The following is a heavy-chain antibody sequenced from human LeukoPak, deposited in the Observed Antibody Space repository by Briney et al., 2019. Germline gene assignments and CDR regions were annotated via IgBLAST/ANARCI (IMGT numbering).Heavy chain of an antibody. J-gene: IGHJ5*02. D-gene: IGHD3-10*01. V-gene: IGHV1-46*01. Sequence: ASVTVSCKASGYTFTGYYMHWVRQAPGQGLEWMGIINPSGGSTSYAQKFQGRVTMTRDTSTSTVYMELSSLRSEDTAVYYCASCPPGEWSAGGWFDPWGQGTLVTVSS. CDR3: ASCPPGEWSAGGWFDP. CDR1: GYTFTGYY. CDR2: INPSGGST.